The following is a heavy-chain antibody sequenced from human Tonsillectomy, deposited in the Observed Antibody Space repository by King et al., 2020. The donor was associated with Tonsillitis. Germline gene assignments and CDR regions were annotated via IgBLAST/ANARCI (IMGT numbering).Heavy chain of an antibody. V-gene: IGHV4-59*08. J-gene: IGHJ6*02. CDR1: GGSISPYY. CDR3: ARQNYDGMDV. Sequence: QLQESGPGLVKPSETLSLTCTVSGGSISPYYWSWIRQPPGKGLEWIGYIYNNGNTNYNTSLKSRVTISVDTSKNQFSLKLNSVTAADTAVYYCARQNYDGMDVWGQGTTVTVSS. CDR2: IYNNGNT.